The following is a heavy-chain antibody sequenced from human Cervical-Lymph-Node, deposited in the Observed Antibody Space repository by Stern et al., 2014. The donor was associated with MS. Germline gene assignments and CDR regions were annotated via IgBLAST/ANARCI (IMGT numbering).Heavy chain of an antibody. D-gene: IGHD5-12*01. J-gene: IGHJ4*02. CDR2: VSSGGDTT. CDR3: ARTWLENTFDR. Sequence: EDQLVESGGGLVQPGGSLRLSCDTSGFPFSTYSMSWVRQAPGKGLEWVSFVSSGGDTTHYADSVEGRFTISRDKAGRSAYLQMNSLRDEDTGIYYCARTWLENTFDRWGQGTLVTVSS. V-gene: IGHV3-48*02. CDR1: GFPFSTYS.